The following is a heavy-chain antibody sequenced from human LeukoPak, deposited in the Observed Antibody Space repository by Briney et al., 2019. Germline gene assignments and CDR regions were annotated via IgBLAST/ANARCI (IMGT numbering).Heavy chain of an antibody. CDR3: ARDLGYYYGSGSYYGWFDP. CDR1: GYTFTGYY. CDR2: INPNSGGT. D-gene: IGHD3-10*01. V-gene: IGHV1-2*02. J-gene: IGHJ5*02. Sequence: ASVKVSCKASGYTFTGYYMHWVRQAPGQGLEWMGWINPNSGGTNYAQKFQGRVTMTRDTSISTAYMELSRLRSDDTAVYYCARDLGYYYGSGSYYGWFDPWGQGTLATVSS.